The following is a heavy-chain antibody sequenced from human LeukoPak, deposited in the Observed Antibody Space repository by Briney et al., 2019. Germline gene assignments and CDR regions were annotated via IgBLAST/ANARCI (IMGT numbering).Heavy chain of an antibody. D-gene: IGHD1-26*01. Sequence: SETLSLTCTVSGVSISSYDWNWIRQPPGKGLEWIGYISYTGSTNYNPSLKSRVTISVDTSKNQFSLKLSSVTAADTAAYYCSGRVGDSAFDIWGQGTMVTVSS. CDR3: SGRVGDSAFDI. CDR1: GVSISSYD. V-gene: IGHV4-59*08. CDR2: ISYTGST. J-gene: IGHJ3*02.